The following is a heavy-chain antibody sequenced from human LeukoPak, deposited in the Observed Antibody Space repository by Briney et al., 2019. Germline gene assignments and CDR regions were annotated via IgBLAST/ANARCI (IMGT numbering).Heavy chain of an antibody. V-gene: IGHV1-18*04. CDR3: ARDLPVAASWAGCSGY. J-gene: IGHJ4*02. CDR1: GYTFTGYY. Sequence: ASVKVSCKASGYTFTGYYMHWVRQAPGQGLEWLGWISDYNGNTNYAQRVQGRVTLTTDTSTNTAYLELRSLRSDDTAVYYCARDLPVAASWAGCSGYWGQGTLVIVSS. D-gene: IGHD6-19*01. CDR2: ISDYNGNT.